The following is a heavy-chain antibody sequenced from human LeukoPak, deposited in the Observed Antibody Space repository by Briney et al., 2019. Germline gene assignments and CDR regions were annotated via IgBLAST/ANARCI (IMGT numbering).Heavy chain of an antibody. D-gene: IGHD6-6*01. CDR3: ARERAARPLNYYYYYMDV. Sequence: ASVKVSCKASGYTFTSYGISWVRQAPGQGLEWMGWISAYNGNTNYAQKLQGRVTMTTDTSTSTAYMELRGLRSDDTAVYYCARERAARPLNYYYYYMDVWGKGTTVTVSS. CDR2: ISAYNGNT. CDR1: GYTFTSYG. V-gene: IGHV1-18*01. J-gene: IGHJ6*03.